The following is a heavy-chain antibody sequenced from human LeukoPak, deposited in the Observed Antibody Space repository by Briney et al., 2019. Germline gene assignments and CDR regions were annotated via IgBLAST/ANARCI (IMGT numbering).Heavy chain of an antibody. J-gene: IGHJ6*02. CDR3: ARDWAGDYYYGMDV. CDR1: GGTFSSYA. V-gene: IGHV1-69*13. CDR2: IIPIFGTA. D-gene: IGHD3-10*01. Sequence: GASVKVSCKASGGTFSSYAISWVRQAPGQGLEWMGGIIPIFGTANYAQKFQGRVTITADESTSTVYMELSSLRSEDTAVYYCARDWAGDYYYGMDVWGQGTTVTVSS.